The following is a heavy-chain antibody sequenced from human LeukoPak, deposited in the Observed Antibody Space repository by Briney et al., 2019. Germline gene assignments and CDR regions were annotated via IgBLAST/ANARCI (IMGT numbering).Heavy chain of an antibody. D-gene: IGHD4-17*01. CDR3: ARELDGDRGIEY. J-gene: IGHJ4*02. V-gene: IGHV1-2*02. CDR1: GYTFTGSY. Sequence: ASLKVSCKASGYTFTGSYIHWVRQAPGQGLEWMGWINPNSGGTEFAQRFQGRVTMTRDTSINTAYMELNRLTSDDTAVYYCARELDGDRGIEYWGQGSLVTVSS. CDR2: INPNSGGT.